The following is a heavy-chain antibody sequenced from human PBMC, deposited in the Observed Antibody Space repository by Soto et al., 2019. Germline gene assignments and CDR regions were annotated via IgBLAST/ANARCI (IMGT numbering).Heavy chain of an antibody. CDR1: GGTFSSYA. Sequence: ASVKVSCKASGGTFSSYAISWVRQAPGQGLEWMGGIIPIFGTANYAQKFQGRVTITADESTSTAYMELSSLRSEDTAVYYCARKTGHCSSTSCYPQYYYYGMDVWGQGTTVTVSS. CDR2: IIPIFGTA. D-gene: IGHD2-2*01. CDR3: ARKTGHCSSTSCYPQYYYYGMDV. V-gene: IGHV1-69*13. J-gene: IGHJ6*02.